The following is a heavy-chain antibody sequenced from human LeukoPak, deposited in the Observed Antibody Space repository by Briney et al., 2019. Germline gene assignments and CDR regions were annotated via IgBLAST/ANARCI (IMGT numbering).Heavy chain of an antibody. CDR1: GFAFSDSY. CDR3: ATGGPYYFDS. CDR2: LSSSDTSI. J-gene: IGHJ4*02. Sequence: PGGSLRLSCAVSGFAFSDSYMSWIRQAPGKGLEWLSYLSSSDTSIYYADSVKGRFTISRDNAKNSLYLQMNSLRAEDTAVYYCATGGPYYFDSWGQGALVIVSS. V-gene: IGHV3-11*01.